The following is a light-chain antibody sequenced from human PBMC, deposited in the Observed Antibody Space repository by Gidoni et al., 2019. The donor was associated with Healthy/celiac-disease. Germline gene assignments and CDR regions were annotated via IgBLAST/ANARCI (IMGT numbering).Light chain of an antibody. J-gene: IGKJ4*01. CDR3: QQYGSSPLT. V-gene: IGKV3-20*01. Sequence: IVFTHSPGTLSLSPGERATLSCRASQSVSSSYLAWYQQKPGQAPRLLIYGASSRATGIPDRFSGSGSGTDFTLTISRLVPEDFAVYYCQQYGSSPLTFGGGTKVEIK. CDR1: QSVSSSY. CDR2: GAS.